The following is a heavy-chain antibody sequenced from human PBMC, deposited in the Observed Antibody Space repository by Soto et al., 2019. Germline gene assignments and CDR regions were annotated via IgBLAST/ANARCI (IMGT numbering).Heavy chain of an antibody. CDR2: IYWDDDK. Sequence: GPTLVNPTQTLTLTCTFSGFSFSTDGMGVGWIRQPPGKALEWLALIYWDDDKRFSPSQKSRLTITKDGSRNQVVLTLTNMDPADTATYYCAHVYWAASGTRYYFDYWGQGTLVTVSS. V-gene: IGHV2-5*02. CDR3: AHVYWAASGTRYYFDY. D-gene: IGHD1-7*01. CDR1: GFSFSTDGMG. J-gene: IGHJ4*02.